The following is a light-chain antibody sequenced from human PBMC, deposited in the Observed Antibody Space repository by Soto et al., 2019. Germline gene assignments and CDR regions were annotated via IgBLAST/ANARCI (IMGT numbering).Light chain of an antibody. CDR2: IASDGSH. J-gene: IGLJ3*02. CDR3: QTWGTGNWV. V-gene: IGLV4-69*01. Sequence: QLVLTQSPSASASLGASVKLTCTLSGGHSSYAIAWHQQQPEKGPRYLMKIASDGSHSKGDGIPDRFSGSSSGAERYLTISSFQSEDEADYYCQTWGTGNWVFGGGTKLTVL. CDR1: GGHSSYA.